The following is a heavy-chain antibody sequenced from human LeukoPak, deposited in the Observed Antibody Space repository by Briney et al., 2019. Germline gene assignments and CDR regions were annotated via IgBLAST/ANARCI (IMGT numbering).Heavy chain of an antibody. CDR1: GFTFRNYA. CDR3: AKGSSGGRPYYFDY. J-gene: IGHJ4*02. Sequence: GGSLRHSCVASGFTFRNYAMSWVRQSPGKGLEWISTISNDGVYTFHADSVKGRLTISRDNSKNTLYLQMDSLRAEDTAIYYCAKGSSGGRPYYFDYWGQGTLVTVSS. CDR2: ISNDGVYT. V-gene: IGHV3-23*01. D-gene: IGHD3-22*01.